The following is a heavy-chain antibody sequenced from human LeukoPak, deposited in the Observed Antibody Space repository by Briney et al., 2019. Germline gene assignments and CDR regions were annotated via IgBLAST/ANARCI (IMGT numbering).Heavy chain of an antibody. J-gene: IGHJ3*02. Sequence: SETLSLTCTVSGGSISSYYWSWIRQPPGKGLEWIGYIYYSGSTNYNPSLKSRVTISVDTSKNQFSLKLSSVTAADTAAYYCARDPAQIAGGAFDIWGQGTMVTVSS. CDR3: ARDPAQIAGGAFDI. D-gene: IGHD3-22*01. V-gene: IGHV4-59*01. CDR1: GGSISSYY. CDR2: IYYSGST.